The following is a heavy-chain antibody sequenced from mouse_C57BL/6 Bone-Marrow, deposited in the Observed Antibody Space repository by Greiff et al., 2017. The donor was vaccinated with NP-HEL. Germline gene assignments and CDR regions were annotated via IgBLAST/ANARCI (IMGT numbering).Heavy chain of an antibody. V-gene: IGHV1-5*01. CDR1: GYTFTSYW. Sequence: EVQLQQSGTVLARPGASVKMSCKTSGYTFTSYWMHWVKQRPGQGLEWIGAIYPGNSDTSYNQKFKGKAKLTAVTSASTAYMELSSLTNEDSAVYYCTNQYSNYVKYYAMDYWGQGTSVTVSS. J-gene: IGHJ4*01. CDR3: TNQYSNYVKYYAMDY. CDR2: IYPGNSDT. D-gene: IGHD2-5*01.